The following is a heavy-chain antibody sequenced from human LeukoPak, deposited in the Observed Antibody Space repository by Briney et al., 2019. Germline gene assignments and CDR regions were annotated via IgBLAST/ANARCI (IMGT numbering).Heavy chain of an antibody. J-gene: IGHJ4*02. D-gene: IGHD6-13*01. V-gene: IGHV3-48*03. Sequence: PGGSLRLSCAASGFTFSSYEMNWVRQAPGKGLEWVSYISSSGSTIYYADSVKGRFTISRGNAKNSLYLQMNSLRAEDTAVYYCARDSGYSSSWAPFDYWGQGTLVTVSS. CDR1: GFTFSSYE. CDR3: ARDSGYSSSWAPFDY. CDR2: ISSSGSTI.